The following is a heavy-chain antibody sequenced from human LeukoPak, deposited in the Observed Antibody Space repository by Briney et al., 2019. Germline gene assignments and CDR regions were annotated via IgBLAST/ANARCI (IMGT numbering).Heavy chain of an antibody. V-gene: IGHV5-51*01. CDR3: ARRSYYYDSSGYYYVPSLYAFDI. CDR2: IFPGDSDT. J-gene: IGHJ3*02. CDR1: GFTFTSYW. D-gene: IGHD3-22*01. Sequence: GESLKISCKGSGFTFTSYWIGWVRQMPGKGLEWMGIIFPGDSDTRYSPSFQGQVTISADKSISTAYLQWSGLKASDTAMYYCARRSYYYDSSGYYYVPSLYAFDIWGQGTMVTVSS.